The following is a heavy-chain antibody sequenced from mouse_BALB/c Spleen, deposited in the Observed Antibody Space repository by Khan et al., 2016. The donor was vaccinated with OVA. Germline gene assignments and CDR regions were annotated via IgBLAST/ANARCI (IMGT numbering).Heavy chain of an antibody. CDR2: INPGSGGT. D-gene: IGHD3-2*02. CDR3: SRSGYGFGAY. Sequence: QVQLQQSGAELVRPGTSVKVSCKASGYAFSNYLIEWLKQRPGQGLEWIGVINPGSGGTKYNEKFRDKATLPAYSSSSPAYMQLSSRPSDGSAVYFCSRSGYGFGAYWGPGTLVTVSA. CDR1: GYAFSNYL. V-gene: IGHV1-54*01. J-gene: IGHJ3*01.